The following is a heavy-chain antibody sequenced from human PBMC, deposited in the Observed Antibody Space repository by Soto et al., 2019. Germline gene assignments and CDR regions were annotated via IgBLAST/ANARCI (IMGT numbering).Heavy chain of an antibody. D-gene: IGHD3-10*01. V-gene: IGHV1-18*04. CDR1: GYTFTSYG. Sequence: ASVKVSCKASGYTFTSYGIGWVRQAPGQGLEWMGWISAYNGNTNYAQKLQGRVTMTTDTSTSTAYMELRSLRSDDTAVYYCARDGRFGELLSRRAFDIWGQGTMVTVSS. CDR3: ARDGRFGELLSRRAFDI. CDR2: ISAYNGNT. J-gene: IGHJ3*02.